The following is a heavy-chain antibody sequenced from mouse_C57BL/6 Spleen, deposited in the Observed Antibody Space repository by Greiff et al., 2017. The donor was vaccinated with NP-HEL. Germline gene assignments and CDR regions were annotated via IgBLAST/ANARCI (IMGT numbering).Heavy chain of an antibody. CDR1: GYSITSGYY. Sequence: EVKLMESGPGLVKPSQSLSLTCSVTGYSITSGYYWNWIRQFPGNKLEWMGYISYDGSNNYNPSLKNRISITRDTSKNQFFLKLNSVTTEDTATYYCASLGYWGQGTTLTVSS. V-gene: IGHV3-6*01. CDR2: ISYDGSN. CDR3: ASLGY. J-gene: IGHJ2*01.